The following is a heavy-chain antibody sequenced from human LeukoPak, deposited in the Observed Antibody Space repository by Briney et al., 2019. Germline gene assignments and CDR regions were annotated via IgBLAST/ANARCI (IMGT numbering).Heavy chain of an antibody. J-gene: IGHJ4*02. D-gene: IGHD1-14*01. CDR3: AREMNLGY. Sequence: SQTLSLTCTVSGGSISSGGYYWSWIRQPPGKGLEWIGYIYHSGSTYYNPSLKSRVTISVDRSKNQFSLKLSSVTAADTAVYYCAREMNLGYWGQGTLVTVSS. V-gene: IGHV4-30-2*01. CDR2: IYHSGST. CDR1: GGSISSGGYY.